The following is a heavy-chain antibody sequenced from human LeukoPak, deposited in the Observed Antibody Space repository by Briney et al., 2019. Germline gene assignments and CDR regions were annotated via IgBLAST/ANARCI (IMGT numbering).Heavy chain of an antibody. D-gene: IGHD3-16*01. V-gene: IGHV3-49*04. CDR2: IRSKAYGGTT. J-gene: IGHJ4*02. CDR3: SRDGGPYYDYVWSDY. Sequence: PGGSLRLSCTASGFIFGDYAMSWVRQAPGKGLEWVGFIRSKAYGGTTEYAASVKGRFTISRDDSKSIGYLQMNSLKIEDTAVYYCSRDGGPYYDYVWSDYWGQGTLVTVSS. CDR1: GFIFGDYA.